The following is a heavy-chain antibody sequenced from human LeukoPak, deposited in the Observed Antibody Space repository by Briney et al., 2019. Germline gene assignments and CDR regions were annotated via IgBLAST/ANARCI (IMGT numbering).Heavy chain of an antibody. CDR2: ISSSSSTI. Sequence: GGSLRLSCAASGFSFSSYTMHWVRQAPGKGLEWVSYISSSSSTIYYADSVKGRFTISRDNAKNSLYLQMNSLRAEDTAVYYCARSAYCSGGSCYALDYWGQGTLVTVSS. D-gene: IGHD2-15*01. V-gene: IGHV3-48*04. J-gene: IGHJ4*02. CDR1: GFSFSSYT. CDR3: ARSAYCSGGSCYALDY.